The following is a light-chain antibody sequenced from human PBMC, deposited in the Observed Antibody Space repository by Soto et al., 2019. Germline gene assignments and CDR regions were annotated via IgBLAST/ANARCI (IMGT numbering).Light chain of an antibody. V-gene: IGLV2-14*01. Sequence: QSVLTQPASVSGSPGQSITISCTGTSSDVGAYNYVSWYQQHPGKAPKLVIFEVSNRPSGVSTAFSGSKSGHTASLTISGLQAEDEADYYCSSYTSSSTLVFGTGTKLTVL. J-gene: IGLJ1*01. CDR3: SSYTSSSTLV. CDR2: EVS. CDR1: SSDVGAYNY.